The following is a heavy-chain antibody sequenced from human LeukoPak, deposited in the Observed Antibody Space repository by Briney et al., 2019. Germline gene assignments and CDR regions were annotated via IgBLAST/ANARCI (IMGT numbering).Heavy chain of an antibody. D-gene: IGHD3-10*01. J-gene: IGHJ3*02. Sequence: PGGSLRLSCAASGFYFSGYEMNWVRQAPGKGLEWVSYISSSGNTIYYADSVKGRFTISRDNAKNPLYLQMNSLRAEDTAVYFCARTKTLTIRPFDIWGQGTMVTVSS. V-gene: IGHV3-48*03. CDR1: GFYFSGYE. CDR3: ARTKTLTIRPFDI. CDR2: ISSSGNTI.